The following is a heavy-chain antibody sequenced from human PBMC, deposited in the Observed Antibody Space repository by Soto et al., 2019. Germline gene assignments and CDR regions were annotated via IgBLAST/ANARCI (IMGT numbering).Heavy chain of an antibody. J-gene: IGHJ6*02. V-gene: IGHV3-33*01. CDR1: GFTFSSYG. CDR2: IWYDGSNK. Sequence: PGGSLRLSCAASGFTFSSYGMHWVRQAPGKGLEWVAVIWYDGSNKYYADSVKGRFTISRDNSKNTLYLQMNSLRAEDTAVYYCARGRYITIFGVVWGVDVWGQGTTVTVS. D-gene: IGHD3-3*01. CDR3: ARGRYITIFGVVWGVDV.